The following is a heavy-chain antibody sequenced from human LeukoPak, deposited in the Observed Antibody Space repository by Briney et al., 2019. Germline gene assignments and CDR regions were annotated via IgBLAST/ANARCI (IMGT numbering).Heavy chain of an antibody. CDR2: IKQDGSEE. V-gene: IGHV3-7*04. Sequence: GGSLRLSCAASGFTFSNFRMKWVRQAPGKGLEWVASIKQDGSEEHYVDSVKGRFTISRDNAKNSLYLQMNSLIAEDTAVYYCARGNYASFDYWGQGTLVTVSS. J-gene: IGHJ4*02. CDR3: ARGNYASFDY. CDR1: GFTFSNFR. D-gene: IGHD1-7*01.